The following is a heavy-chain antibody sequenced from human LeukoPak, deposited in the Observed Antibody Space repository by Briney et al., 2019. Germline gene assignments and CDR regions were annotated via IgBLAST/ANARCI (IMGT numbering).Heavy chain of an antibody. J-gene: IGHJ3*01. CDR3: AIGQGVITWGGADVYDV. CDR2: FSTYNGDT. CDR1: GDTFTNYG. D-gene: IGHD3-16*01. Sequence: ASVRVSCKASGDTFTNYGINWVRQAPGQRPEWMGWFSTYNGDTKYAQKLKGRLTLTADTLKITAYMELRTLISDDTATYYCAIGQGVITWGGADVYDVWGQGTTVIVSS. V-gene: IGHV1-18*01.